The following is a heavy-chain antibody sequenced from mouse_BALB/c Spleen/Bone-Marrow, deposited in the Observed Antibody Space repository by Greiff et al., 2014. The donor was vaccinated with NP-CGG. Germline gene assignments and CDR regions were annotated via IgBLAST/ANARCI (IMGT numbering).Heavy chain of an antibody. CDR2: IYPGDGST. D-gene: IGHD3-2*01. CDR1: GYTFTSYY. CDR3: ARTDSSGSWFAY. V-gene: IGHV1S56*01. J-gene: IGHJ3*01. Sequence: QVQLQQSGPELVKPGASVKMSCKASGYTFTSYYIHWVKQRPGQGPEWIGWIYPGDGSTKYNEKFKGKTTLTADKSSSTAYMLLSSLTSEDSAIYFCARTDSSGSWFAYWGQGTLVTVSA.